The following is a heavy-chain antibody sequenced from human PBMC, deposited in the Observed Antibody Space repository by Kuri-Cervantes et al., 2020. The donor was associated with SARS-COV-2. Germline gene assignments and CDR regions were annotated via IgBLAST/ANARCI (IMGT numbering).Heavy chain of an antibody. V-gene: IGHV3-21*01. CDR3: ARGQIIAGDAFDI. CDR1: GFTFSSYS. CDR2: ISSSSSYI. Sequence: GGSLRLSCAASGFTFSSYSMNWVRQAPGKGLEWVSSISSSSSYIYYADSVKGRFTISRDNAKNSLYLQMNSLRAEDTAVYYCARGQIIAGDAFDIWGQGTMVTVSS. J-gene: IGHJ3*02. D-gene: IGHD2-21*01.